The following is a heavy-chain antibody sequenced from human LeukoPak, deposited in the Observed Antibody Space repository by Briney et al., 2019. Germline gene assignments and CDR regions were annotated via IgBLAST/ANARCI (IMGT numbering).Heavy chain of an antibody. CDR1: GYTFTSYY. Sequence: ASVKVSFKASGYTFTSYYMHWGRQAPGPGLGLMGIINPSGGSTSYSQKFQGRVTMTRETSTSTVYMELSSLRSEDTAVYYCARRVVVVPAAPTPGDNWFDPWGQGTLVTVSS. CDR2: INPSGGST. CDR3: ARRVVVVPAAPTPGDNWFDP. D-gene: IGHD2-2*01. J-gene: IGHJ5*02. V-gene: IGHV1-46*01.